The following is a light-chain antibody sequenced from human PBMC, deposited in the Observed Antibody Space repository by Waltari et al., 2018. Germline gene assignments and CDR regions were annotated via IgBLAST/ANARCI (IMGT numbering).Light chain of an antibody. V-gene: IGLV1-44*01. J-gene: IGLJ3*02. CDR2: GNN. CDR1: NSNIGSRA. CDR3: ATWDDRLNWV. Sequence: QSILTQSPSASGTPGQRVTISCSGSNSNIGSRAVTWYQQLPGMAPKLVMYGNNQRPSGLPDRFSGSKSGTSASLAISGLQSEDEADYYCATWDDRLNWVFGGGTKLTVL.